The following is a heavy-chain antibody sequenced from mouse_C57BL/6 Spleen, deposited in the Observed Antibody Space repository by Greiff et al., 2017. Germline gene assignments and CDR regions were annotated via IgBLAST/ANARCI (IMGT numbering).Heavy chain of an antibody. Sequence: QVQLQQSGAELVKPGASVKISCKASGYAFSSYWMNWVKQRPGQGLEWIGQIYPGDGDTNYNGKFKGKATLTADKSSSTAYMQLSSLTSEDSAVYVCARASSGLAWFAYWGQGTLVTVSA. CDR3: ARASSGLAWFAY. J-gene: IGHJ3*01. CDR2: IYPGDGDT. CDR1: GYAFSSYW. V-gene: IGHV1-80*01. D-gene: IGHD3-2*02.